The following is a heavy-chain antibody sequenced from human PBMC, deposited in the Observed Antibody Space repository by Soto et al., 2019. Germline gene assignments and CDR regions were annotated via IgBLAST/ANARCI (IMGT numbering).Heavy chain of an antibody. Sequence: ASMKLSCKAPGSTFTSCYMLWVRQAPGQGLEWMGLINPSGGSTSYAQKFQGRVTMTRDTSTSTVYMELSSLRSEDTAVYYCARRGYYYDSSGADDAFDIWG. CDR3: ARRGYYYDSSGADDAFDI. CDR1: GSTFTSCY. D-gene: IGHD3-22*01. CDR2: INPSGGST. V-gene: IGHV1-46*01. J-gene: IGHJ3*02.